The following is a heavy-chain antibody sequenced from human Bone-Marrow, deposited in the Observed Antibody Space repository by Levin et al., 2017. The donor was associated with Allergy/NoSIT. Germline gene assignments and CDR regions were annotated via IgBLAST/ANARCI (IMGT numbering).Heavy chain of an antibody. CDR2: IVPNFGTA. CDR1: GCTFINYA. V-gene: IGHV1-69*13. Sequence: AASVKVSCKTSGCTFINYAISWVRQAPGQGLEWMGVIVPNFGTANYAQKFQGRVTITADESTTTAYMELSSLRSEDTAVYYCAGGDASSEDCSGTTCYFDYWGQGTLVTVSS. D-gene: IGHD2-15*01. J-gene: IGHJ4*02. CDR3: AGGDASSEDCSGTTCYFDY.